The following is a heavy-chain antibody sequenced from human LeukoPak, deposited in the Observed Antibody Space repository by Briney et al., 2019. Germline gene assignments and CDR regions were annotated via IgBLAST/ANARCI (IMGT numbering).Heavy chain of an antibody. CDR3: ARFGSGCFDY. CDR1: GGSIRSYY. V-gene: IGHV4-59*01. Sequence: SETLSLTCTVPGGSIRSYYWCWIRQPPGKGLEWIGYIYYSGNTNDNPSLKSRVTISIDTSKNQFSLKLRSVTAADTAVYYCARFGSGCFDYWGEGTLCTVSS. CDR2: IYYSGNT. J-gene: IGHJ4*03. D-gene: IGHD6-25*01.